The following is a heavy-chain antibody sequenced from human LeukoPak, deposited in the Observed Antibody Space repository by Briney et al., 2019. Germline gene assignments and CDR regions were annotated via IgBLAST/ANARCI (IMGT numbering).Heavy chain of an antibody. Sequence: GGSLRLSCAASGFPSNSFWMHWVRQAPGKGLVWVSDMNEYSTTIRYADSVKGRFTISRDNAKSILYLQMNNLRAEDTAMYFCARGGVNPVDHWGQGTLVTVSS. D-gene: IGHD1-14*01. CDR3: ARGGVNPVDH. CDR1: GFPSNSFW. V-gene: IGHV3-74*01. J-gene: IGHJ4*02. CDR2: MNEYSTTI.